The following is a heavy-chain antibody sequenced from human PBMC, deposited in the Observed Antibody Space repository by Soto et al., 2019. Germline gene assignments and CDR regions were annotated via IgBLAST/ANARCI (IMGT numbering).Heavy chain of an antibody. CDR3: ARDRWFDP. J-gene: IGHJ5*02. CDR2: IYYSGST. CDR1: GGSISSYY. Sequence: LSLTCTVSGGSISSYYWSWIRQPPGKGLEWIGYIYYSGSTNYNPSLKSRVTISVDTSKNQFSLKLSSVTAADTAVYYCARDRWFDPWGQGTLVTVSS. V-gene: IGHV4-59*01.